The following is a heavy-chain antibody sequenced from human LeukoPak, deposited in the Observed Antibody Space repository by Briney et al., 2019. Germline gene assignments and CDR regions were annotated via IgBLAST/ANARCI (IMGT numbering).Heavy chain of an antibody. CDR3: ARDRYCTSATCYVGVPFDS. Sequence: GSLRLSCAASGFTFNTYYMTWVRQAPGKGLEWVAGIKQDGSENYYMDSVKGRFTISRDNSRNSLYLQMNSLRAEDTAVYFCARDRYCTSATCYVGVPFDSWGQGTLVTVSS. V-gene: IGHV3-7*01. D-gene: IGHD2-2*01. CDR2: IKQDGSEN. J-gene: IGHJ4*02. CDR1: GFTFNTYY.